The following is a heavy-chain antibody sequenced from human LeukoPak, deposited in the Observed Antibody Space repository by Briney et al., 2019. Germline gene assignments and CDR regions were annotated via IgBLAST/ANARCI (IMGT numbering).Heavy chain of an antibody. CDR3: ARDRGDYYFDY. D-gene: IGHD6-25*01. CDR1: GYTFTSYY. Sequence: ASVKVSCKASGYTFTSYYMHWVRQAPGQGLEWMGIINPSGGSTSYAQKFQGRVTMTTDTSTTTAYMELRSLRSDDTAVYFCARDRGDYYFDYWGQGTLVSVSS. CDR2: INPSGGST. J-gene: IGHJ4*02. V-gene: IGHV1-46*01.